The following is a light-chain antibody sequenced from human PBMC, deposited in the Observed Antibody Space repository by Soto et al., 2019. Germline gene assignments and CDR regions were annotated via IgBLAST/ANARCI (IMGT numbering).Light chain of an antibody. V-gene: IGKV3-11*01. J-gene: IGKJ1*01. Sequence: EIVLTQSPATLSLSPGDGATLSCRASQTISKYLAWYQQKPGQAPRLLIYESSERASGVPSRCSGGGSGSDFTLTISSLEPEDFAFYYCQQRANGPWTFGQGTRVEI. CDR2: ESS. CDR3: QQRANGPWT. CDR1: QTISKY.